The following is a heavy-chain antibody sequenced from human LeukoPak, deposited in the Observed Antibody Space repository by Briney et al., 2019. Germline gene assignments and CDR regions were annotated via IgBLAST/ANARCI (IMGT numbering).Heavy chain of an antibody. CDR3: ARGIGVFDP. Sequence: SETLSLTCAVYGGSFSGYYWSWIRQPPGKGLEWVGEINHSGSTNYNPSLKSRVTISVDTSKNQLSLKLSSVTAADAAVYYGARGIGVFDPWGAGTLVSVSS. V-gene: IGHV4-34*01. J-gene: IGHJ5*02. D-gene: IGHD3-10*01. CDR2: INHSGST. CDR1: GGSFSGYY.